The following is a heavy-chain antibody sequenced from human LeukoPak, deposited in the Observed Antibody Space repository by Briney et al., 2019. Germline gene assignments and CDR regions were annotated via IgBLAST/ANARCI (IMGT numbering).Heavy chain of an antibody. CDR2: IYHSGST. CDR3: ARGSAGLRFLEWSNYFDY. D-gene: IGHD3-3*01. CDR1: GGSISSSNS. Sequence: SETLSLTCAVSGGSISSSNSWSWVRQPPGKGLEWIGEIYHSGSTNYDPSLKSRVTISVDKSKNQFSLKLSSVTAADTAVYYCARGSAGLRFLEWSNYFDYWGQGTLVTVSS. V-gene: IGHV4-4*02. J-gene: IGHJ4*02.